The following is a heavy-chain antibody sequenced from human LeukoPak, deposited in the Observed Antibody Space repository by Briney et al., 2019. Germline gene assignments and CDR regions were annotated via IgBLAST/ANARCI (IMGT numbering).Heavy chain of an antibody. CDR2: IYYSGST. V-gene: IGHV4-39*07. CDR1: GGSISSGGYY. Sequence: SETLSLTCTVSGGSISSGGYYWGWIRQPPGKGLEWIGSIYYSGSTYYNPSLKSRVTISVDTSKNQFSLKLSSVTAADTAVYYCARGFSYYYDSSGYYYYWGQGTLVTVSS. J-gene: IGHJ4*02. D-gene: IGHD3-22*01. CDR3: ARGFSYYYDSSGYYYY.